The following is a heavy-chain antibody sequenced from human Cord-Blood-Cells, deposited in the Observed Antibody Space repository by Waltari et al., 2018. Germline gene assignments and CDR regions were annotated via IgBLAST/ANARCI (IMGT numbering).Heavy chain of an antibody. J-gene: IGHJ4*02. CDR2: IYPGDSDT. CDR3: ARHRYYYDSSGYCDY. V-gene: IGHV5-51*01. Sequence: EVQLVQSGAEVKQPGESLKISCKGSGYSFTSYWIGWVRQMPGKGLEWMWVIYPGDSDTRYSPSCQGQVTISADTSSSTAYLQWSSLEASDTAMYYCARHRYYYDSSGYCDYWGQGTLVTVSS. D-gene: IGHD3-22*01. CDR1: GYSFTSYW.